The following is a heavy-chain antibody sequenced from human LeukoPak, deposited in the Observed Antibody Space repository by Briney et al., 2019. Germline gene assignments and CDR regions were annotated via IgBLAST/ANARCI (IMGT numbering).Heavy chain of an antibody. V-gene: IGHV1-2*02. J-gene: IGHJ6*02. CDR2: INPNSGGT. CDR3: ARDYYDSSALLAYYYGMDV. Sequence: GASVKVSCKASGYTFTSYDINWVRQAPGQGLEWMGWINPNSGGTNYAQKFQGRVTMTRDTSISTAYMELSRLRSDDTAVYYCARDYYDSSALLAYYYGMDVWGQGTTVTLSS. D-gene: IGHD3-22*01. CDR1: GYTFTSYD.